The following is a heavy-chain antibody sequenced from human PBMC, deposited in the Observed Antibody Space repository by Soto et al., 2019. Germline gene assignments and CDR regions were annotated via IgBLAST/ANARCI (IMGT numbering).Heavy chain of an antibody. CDR1: GVPFSSYV. CDR3: AKDQMARGVSPYYFDY. D-gene: IGHD3-10*01. J-gene: IGHJ4*02. Sequence: GGSLRLSCAASGVPFSSYVMSWVRQAPGKGLEWVSAISGRGGDTFYADSVKGRFTISRDNPKNTLYLQMTSLRAEDTAIYYCAKDQMARGVSPYYFDYWGQGTLVTVSS. V-gene: IGHV3-23*01. CDR2: ISGRGGDT.